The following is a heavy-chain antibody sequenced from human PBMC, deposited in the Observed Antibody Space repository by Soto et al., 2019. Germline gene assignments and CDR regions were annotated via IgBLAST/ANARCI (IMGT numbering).Heavy chain of an antibody. CDR1: GGTFSSYA. CDR3: ARGVGIAARHVFYYYYGMDV. J-gene: IGHJ6*02. CDR2: IIPIFGTA. Sequence: SVKVSCKASGGTFSSYAISWVRQAPGQGLEWMGGIIPIFGTANYAQKFQGRGTITVDESTSTAYLEVSSLRYEDKAVYCCARGVGIAARHVFYYYYGMDVWGQGTTVTVSS. D-gene: IGHD6-6*01. V-gene: IGHV1-69*13.